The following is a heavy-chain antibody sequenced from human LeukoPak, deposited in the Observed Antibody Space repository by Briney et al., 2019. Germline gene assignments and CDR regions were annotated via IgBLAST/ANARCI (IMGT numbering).Heavy chain of an antibody. CDR1: GYTFTSYG. V-gene: IGHV1-18*01. D-gene: IGHD3-22*01. CDR2: ISASNGNT. Sequence: ASVKVSCKASGYTFTSYGISWVRQAPGQGLEWMGWISASNGNTNYAQKLQGRVTMTTDTSTSTAYMELRSLRSDDTAVYYCARELYYYDSSGSYGDYWGQGTLVNVTS. CDR3: ARELYYYDSSGSYGDY. J-gene: IGHJ4*02.